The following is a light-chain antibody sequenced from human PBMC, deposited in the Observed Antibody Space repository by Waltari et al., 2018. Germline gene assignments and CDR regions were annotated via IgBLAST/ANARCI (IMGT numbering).Light chain of an antibody. V-gene: IGKV1-39*01. CDR2: AAS. CDR3: QQSRQWPRRT. CDR1: ESVASY. J-gene: IGKJ2*01. Sequence: DIQLTQSPSSLSASIGDRVTITCRASESVASYLNWYQHKPGKAPNLLIYAASNLQSGVPLRFSGSGSGTDFTLTISSLQPEDFAFYYCQQSRQWPRRTFGQGTKLEI.